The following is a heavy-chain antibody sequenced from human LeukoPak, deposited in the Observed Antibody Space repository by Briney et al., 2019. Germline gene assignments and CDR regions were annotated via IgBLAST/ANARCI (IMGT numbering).Heavy chain of an antibody. J-gene: IGHJ4*02. D-gene: IGHD5-12*01. CDR1: GGTFSSYA. CDR2: IIPIFGTA. V-gene: IGHV1-69*15. Sequence: GASVKVSCKASGGTFSSYAISWVRQAPGQGLEWMGRIIPIFGTANYAQKFQGRVTITADESTSTAYMELSSLRSEDTAVYYCARVGPRYSGYDWGYFDYWGQGTLVTVSS. CDR3: ARVGPRYSGYDWGYFDY.